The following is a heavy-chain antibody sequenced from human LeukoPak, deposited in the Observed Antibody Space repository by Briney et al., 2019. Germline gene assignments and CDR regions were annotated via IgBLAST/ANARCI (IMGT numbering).Heavy chain of an antibody. V-gene: IGHV4-31*03. D-gene: IGHD1-14*01. Sequence: SDTLSLTCTFSGGSISSSGSYWRWIRQHPGKGLEWIGYIYYSGSTYYNPSLKSRVSISVDTSKNQFSLKLTFVTAADTAVYYCARGTLSEYIRVGYYFDCWGQGSLVTVSS. CDR2: IYYSGST. CDR1: GGSISSSGSY. J-gene: IGHJ4*02. CDR3: ARGTLSEYIRVGYYFDC.